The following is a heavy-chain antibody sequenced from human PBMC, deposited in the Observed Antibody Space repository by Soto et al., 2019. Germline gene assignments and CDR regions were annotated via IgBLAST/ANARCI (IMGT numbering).Heavy chain of an antibody. D-gene: IGHD3-22*01. CDR2: INPSGGST. CDR1: GNTFTSYY. CDR3: ASRLYSSGYYGFLDY. J-gene: IGHJ4*02. V-gene: IGHV1-46*03. Sequence: ASVKVSCKASGNTFTSYYMHWVRQAPGQGLEWMGIINPSGGSTSYAQKFQGRVSMTRDTSTSTVYMELSSLRSEDTAVYYCASRLYSSGYYGFLDYWGQGTLVTVSS.